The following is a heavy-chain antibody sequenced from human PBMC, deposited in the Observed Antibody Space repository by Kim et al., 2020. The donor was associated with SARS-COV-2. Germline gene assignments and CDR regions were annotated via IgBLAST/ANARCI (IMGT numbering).Heavy chain of an antibody. V-gene: IGHV3-33*01. D-gene: IGHD3-3*01. CDR1: GFTFSSYG. J-gene: IGHJ6*02. Sequence: GGSLRLSCAASGFTFSSYGMHWVRQAPGKGLEWVAVIWYDGSNKYYADSVKGRFTISRDNSKNTLYLQMNSLRAEDTAVYYCARDPPSYYDFWSGYQRSYGMDVWGQGTTVTVSS. CDR3: ARDPPSYYDFWSGYQRSYGMDV. CDR2: IWYDGSNK.